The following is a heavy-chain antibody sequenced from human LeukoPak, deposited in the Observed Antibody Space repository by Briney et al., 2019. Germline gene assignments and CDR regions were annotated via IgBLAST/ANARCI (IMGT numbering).Heavy chain of an antibody. Sequence: SETLSLTCTVPGGSSGTYSWNWIRQPPGKGLEWIGYIYNSGSTNYNPSLKSRVTISLDTSKNQFSLKVTSVTAADTAVYYCARRRGWQFDPWGQGTLVTVSS. CDR1: GGSSGTYS. V-gene: IGHV4-59*01. J-gene: IGHJ5*02. CDR2: IYNSGST. D-gene: IGHD6-19*01. CDR3: ARRRGWQFDP.